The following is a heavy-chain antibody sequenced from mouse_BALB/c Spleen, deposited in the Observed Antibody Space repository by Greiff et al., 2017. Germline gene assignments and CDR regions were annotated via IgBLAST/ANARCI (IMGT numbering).Heavy chain of an antibody. D-gene: IGHD4-1*01. CDR3: ARHGTWFDY. J-gene: IGHJ2*01. CDR1: GYTFTSYW. Sequence: QVQLQQPGAELVKPGAPVKLSCKASGYTFTSYWMNWVKQRPGRGLEWIGRIDPSDSETHYNQKFKDKATLTVDKSSSTAYIQLSSLTSEDSAVYYCARHGTWFDYWGQGTTLTVSS. V-gene: IGHV1-69*02. CDR2: IDPSDSET.